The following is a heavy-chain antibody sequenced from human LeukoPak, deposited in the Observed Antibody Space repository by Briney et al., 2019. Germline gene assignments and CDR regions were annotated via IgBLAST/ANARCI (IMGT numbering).Heavy chain of an antibody. J-gene: IGHJ6*02. CDR2: ISHDESNK. V-gene: IGHV3-30*18. D-gene: IGHD6-19*01. CDR3: AKDARGDGGWYGFGGQIFHGMDV. Sequence: GGSLRLSCAASGFTFSSYGMHWVRQAPGKGLEWVAVISHDESNKYYADSVKGRFTISRDNSKNTLYLQMNSLRAEDTAVYYCAKDARGDGGWYGFGGQIFHGMDVWGQGTTVTVSS. CDR1: GFTFSSYG.